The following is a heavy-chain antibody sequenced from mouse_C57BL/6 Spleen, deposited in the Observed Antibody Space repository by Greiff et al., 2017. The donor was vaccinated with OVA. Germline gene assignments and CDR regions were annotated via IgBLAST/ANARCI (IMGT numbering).Heavy chain of an antibody. CDR3: ARDYYGSSPWFAY. CDR1: GYTFTDYN. Sequence: VQLQQSGPELVKPGASVKMSCKASGYTFTDYNMHWVKQSHGKSLEWIGYINPNNGGTSYNQKFKGKATLTVNKYSSTAYMELRSLTSEDSAVYYCARDYYGSSPWFAYWGQGTLVTVSA. J-gene: IGHJ3*01. V-gene: IGHV1-22*01. D-gene: IGHD1-1*01. CDR2: INPNNGGT.